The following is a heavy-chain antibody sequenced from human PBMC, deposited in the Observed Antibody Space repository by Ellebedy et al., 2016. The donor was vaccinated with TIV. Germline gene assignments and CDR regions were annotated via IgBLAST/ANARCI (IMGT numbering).Heavy chain of an antibody. CDR3: ARYSLGPAAYYYYYYGMDV. Sequence: ASVKVSCXASGYTFTGYYMHWVRQAPGQGLEWMGWINPNSGGTNYAQKFQGRVTMTRDTSISTAYMELSRLRSDDTAVYYCARYSLGPAAYYYYYYGMDVWGQGTTVTVSS. J-gene: IGHJ6*02. V-gene: IGHV1-2*02. D-gene: IGHD2-2*01. CDR1: GYTFTGYY. CDR2: INPNSGGT.